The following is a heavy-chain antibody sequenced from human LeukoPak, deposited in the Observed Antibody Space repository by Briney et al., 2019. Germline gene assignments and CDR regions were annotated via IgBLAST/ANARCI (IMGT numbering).Heavy chain of an antibody. D-gene: IGHD6-19*01. CDR1: GFTFSGYA. Sequence: GRSLRLSCAASGFTFSGYAMHWVRQAPGKGLEWVAVISYDGSNKYYADSVKGRFTISRDNSKNTLYLQMNSLRAEDTAVYYCARAPGSSGWYIYYYYGMDVWGQGTTVTVSS. J-gene: IGHJ6*02. V-gene: IGHV3-30-3*01. CDR2: ISYDGSNK. CDR3: ARAPGSSGWYIYYYYGMDV.